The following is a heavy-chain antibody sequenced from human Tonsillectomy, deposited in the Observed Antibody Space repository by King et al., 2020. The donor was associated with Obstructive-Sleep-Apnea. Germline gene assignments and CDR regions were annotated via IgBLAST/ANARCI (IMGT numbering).Heavy chain of an antibody. V-gene: IGHV5-51*01. CDR3: ACQGDLLELRDDAFDI. J-gene: IGHJ3*02. D-gene: IGHD1-7*01. CDR1: GYIFTRDWIGYW. CDR2: IYPGDSDT. Sequence: VQLVESGAEVKKPGESLKISCKGSGYIFTRDWIGYWIGWVRQMPGKGLEWMGIIYPGDSDTRYSPSFQSQVTISVDKSISPAYLQWGSLKASDTAMYYCACQGDLLELRDDAFDIWGQGTMVTVSS.